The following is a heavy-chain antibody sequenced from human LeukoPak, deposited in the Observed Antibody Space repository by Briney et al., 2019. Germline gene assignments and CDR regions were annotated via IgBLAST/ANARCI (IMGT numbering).Heavy chain of an antibody. Sequence: GGSLRLSCAASGFTFSSYGMSWLRQAPGKGLEWVSTIGGSGADTFYADSVRGRFTISRDNSKNTLYLHMNSLRPEDTAVYYCAKDRIILPAATSFDSWGQGTLVTVSS. CDR3: AKDRIILPAATSFDS. CDR1: GFTFSSYG. CDR2: IGGSGADT. V-gene: IGHV3-23*01. D-gene: IGHD2-2*01. J-gene: IGHJ4*02.